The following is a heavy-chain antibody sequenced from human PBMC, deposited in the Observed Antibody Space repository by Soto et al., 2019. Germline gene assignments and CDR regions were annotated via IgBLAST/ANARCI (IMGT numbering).Heavy chain of an antibody. D-gene: IGHD3-22*01. CDR2: ITGNGDTT. CDR1: GFTFINTG. Sequence: EVQVLQSGGGLVPPGGSLRLSCAGSGFTFINTGMSWVRQAPGQGLEWVSAITGNGDTTYYADSVKGRFTISRDNSKSTLYLQMNNLRAEDTTVYYCAKIDGDFDCWGQGSRVTVSS. V-gene: IGHV3-23*01. CDR3: AKIDGDFDC. J-gene: IGHJ4*02.